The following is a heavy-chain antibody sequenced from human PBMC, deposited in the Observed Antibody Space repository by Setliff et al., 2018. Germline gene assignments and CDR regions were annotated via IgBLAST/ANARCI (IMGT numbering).Heavy chain of an antibody. V-gene: IGHV5-51*01. CDR3: ARRRRFDSGGPRSPWYFDL. J-gene: IGHJ2*01. Sequence: GESLKISCKGSGYNFLDYWIGWVRQMPGKGLEWMGIIYPDDSDTRYSPSVQGPFTISADKSISTAYLQWSSLKASDTAFYYCARRRRFDSGGPRSPWYFDLWGRGTLVTVSS. CDR2: IYPDDSDT. D-gene: IGHD3-22*01. CDR1: GYNFLDYW.